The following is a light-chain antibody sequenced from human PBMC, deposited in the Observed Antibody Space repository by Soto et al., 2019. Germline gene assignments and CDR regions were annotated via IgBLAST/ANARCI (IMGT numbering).Light chain of an antibody. J-gene: IGKJ4*01. V-gene: IGKV3-11*01. CDR1: QSVSSY. Sequence: EIVLTQSPATLSLSPGERATLSCRASQSVSSYLAWYQQKPGQAPRLLIYDASNSATGIPARFSGSGSGTDFTLTISRLEPEDFAVYYCQQRSNWPPLTFGGGTKVEIK. CDR2: DAS. CDR3: QQRSNWPPLT.